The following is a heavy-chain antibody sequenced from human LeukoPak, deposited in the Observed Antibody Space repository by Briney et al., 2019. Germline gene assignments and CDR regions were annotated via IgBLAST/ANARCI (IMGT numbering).Heavy chain of an antibody. CDR2: IYYSGNT. J-gene: IGHJ4*02. CDR1: GGSISSTNYY. V-gene: IGHV4-39*07. Sequence: PSETLSLTCTVSGGSISSTNYYWGWIRQPPGKGLEWIGSIYYSGNTYYNPSLKSRVTLSVDTSKNQFSLKLSSVTAADTAVYYCARDRTMAAAGTDFDYWGQGTLVTVSS. CDR3: ARDRTMAAAGTDFDY. D-gene: IGHD6-13*01.